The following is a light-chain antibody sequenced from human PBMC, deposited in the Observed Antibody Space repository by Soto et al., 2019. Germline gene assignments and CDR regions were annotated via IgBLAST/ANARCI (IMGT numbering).Light chain of an antibody. Sequence: QSVLTQPPSASGTPGQRVTISCSGSSSNIGSNYVYWYQQLPGTAPKLLNYSNNQRPSGVPVRFSGSKSGTSASLAISGLRSEDEADYYCAAWDDSLSGYVFETGTKVTVL. CDR3: AAWDDSLSGYV. J-gene: IGLJ1*01. V-gene: IGLV1-47*02. CDR2: SNN. CDR1: SSNIGSNY.